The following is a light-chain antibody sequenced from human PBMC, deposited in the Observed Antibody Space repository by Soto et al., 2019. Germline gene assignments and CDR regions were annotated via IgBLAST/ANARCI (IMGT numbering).Light chain of an antibody. Sequence: QSVLTQPASVSGSLEQSITISCSGTSSDVGAYNYVSWYQQYPGKAPKLMIYHVTDRPSGVSNRFSGSKSGNTASLTISGLQAEDEADYYCCSYTTSNTFVFGTGTKLTVL. CDR2: HVT. J-gene: IGLJ1*01. V-gene: IGLV2-14*01. CDR1: SSDVGAYNY. CDR3: CSYTTSNTFV.